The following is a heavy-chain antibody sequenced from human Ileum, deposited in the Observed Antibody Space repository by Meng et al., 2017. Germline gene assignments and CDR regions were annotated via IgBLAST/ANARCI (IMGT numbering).Heavy chain of an antibody. D-gene: IGHD3-16*01. V-gene: IGHV3-74*01. J-gene: IGHJ4*02. Sequence: RLVESGGGLVQPGGSLITSCAASGFTFSNYWMHWVRQTPGKGLVWVSRINEDGRVTNYADSVEGRFTVSRDNAKNTLYLQMNSLRVEDTGIYYCARINYVEDSWGQGTLVTVSS. CDR2: INEDGRVT. CDR3: ARINYVEDS. CDR1: GFTFSNYW.